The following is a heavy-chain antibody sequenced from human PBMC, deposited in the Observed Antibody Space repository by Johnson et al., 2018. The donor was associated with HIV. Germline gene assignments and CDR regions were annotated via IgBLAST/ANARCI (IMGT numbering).Heavy chain of an antibody. CDR3: TTEFYDLWGWCYDAFDI. CDR2: IKSKTDGGTT. V-gene: IGHV3-15*01. D-gene: IGHD3-3*01. CDR1: GFTFSNAW. Sequence: VQLVESGGGLVKPGGSLRLSCAASGFTFSNAWMSWVRQAPGKGLEWVGRIKSKTDGGTTDYAAPVKGRFTISRDDSKNTLYLQMNSLKTEDTAVYYCTTEFYDLWGWCYDAFDIWGQGTMVTVSS. J-gene: IGHJ3*02.